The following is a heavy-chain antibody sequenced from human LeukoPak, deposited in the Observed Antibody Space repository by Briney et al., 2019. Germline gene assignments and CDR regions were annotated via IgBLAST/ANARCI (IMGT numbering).Heavy chain of an antibody. CDR1: GGSISSGGYS. Sequence: PSETLSLTCAVSGGSISSGGYSWSWTRQPPGKGLEWIGYIYHSGSTYYNPSLKSRVTISVDRSKNQFSLKLSSVTAADTAVYYCARSPMTTVTTEDYFDYWGQGTLVTVSS. CDR3: ARSPMTTVTTEDYFDY. J-gene: IGHJ4*02. CDR2: IYHSGST. D-gene: IGHD4-17*01. V-gene: IGHV4-30-2*01.